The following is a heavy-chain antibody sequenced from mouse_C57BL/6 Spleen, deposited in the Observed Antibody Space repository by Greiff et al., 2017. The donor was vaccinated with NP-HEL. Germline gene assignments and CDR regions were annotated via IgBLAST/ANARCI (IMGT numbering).Heavy chain of an antibody. J-gene: IGHJ2*01. Sequence: VQLQQSGAELVRPGTSVKLSCKASGYTFTSYWMHWVKQRPGPGLEWIGVIDPSDSYTNYNQKFKGKATLTVDTSSSTAYMQLSSLTSEDSAVYYCAKNYYGSSLDYWGQGTTLTVSS. V-gene: IGHV1-59*01. CDR3: AKNYYGSSLDY. CDR1: GYTFTSYW. CDR2: IDPSDSYT. D-gene: IGHD1-1*01.